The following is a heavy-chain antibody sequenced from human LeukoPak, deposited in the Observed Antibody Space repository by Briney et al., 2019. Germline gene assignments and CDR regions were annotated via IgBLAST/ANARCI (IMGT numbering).Heavy chain of an antibody. CDR3: ARYNWNHYYYYGMDV. D-gene: IGHD1-1*01. V-gene: IGHV4-34*01. Sequence: SETLSLTCAVYGGSFSGYYWSWIRQPPGKGLEWIGEINHSGSTNYNPSLKSRVTISVDTSKNQFSLKLSSVTAADTAVYYCARYNWNHYYYYGMDVWGQGTTVTVSS. CDR2: INHSGST. J-gene: IGHJ6*02. CDR1: GGSFSGYY.